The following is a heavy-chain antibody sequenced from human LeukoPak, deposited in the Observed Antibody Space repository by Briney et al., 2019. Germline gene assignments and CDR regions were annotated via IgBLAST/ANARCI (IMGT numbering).Heavy chain of an antibody. CDR1: GFTFSTYA. CDR2: ISGSDGST. V-gene: IGHV3-23*01. Sequence: GGSLRLSCAASGFTFSTYAMSWVRQAPGRGLEWVSTISGSDGSTYYADSVKGRFTISRDNSKNTLYLQMNSLRVEDTAIYYCAKGRGYCTGGSCYSDYWGQGTLVTVSS. CDR3: AKGRGYCTGGSCYSDY. J-gene: IGHJ4*02. D-gene: IGHD2-15*01.